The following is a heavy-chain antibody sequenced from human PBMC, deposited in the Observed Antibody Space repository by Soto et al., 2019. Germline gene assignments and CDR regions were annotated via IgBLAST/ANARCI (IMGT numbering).Heavy chain of an antibody. CDR3: AIRRPQIIAAADNWFAP. V-gene: IGHV4-39*01. CDR1: GGSISSSSYY. D-gene: IGHD6-13*01. Sequence: PSETLSLACTVSGGSISSSSYYWGWIRQPPGKGLERIGSIYYSGSTYYNQSLKSRVTISVDTSKNQFSLKLISVTAADTAVYFCAIRRPQIIAAADNWFAPWGQGTLVTVSS. J-gene: IGHJ5*02. CDR2: IYYSGST.